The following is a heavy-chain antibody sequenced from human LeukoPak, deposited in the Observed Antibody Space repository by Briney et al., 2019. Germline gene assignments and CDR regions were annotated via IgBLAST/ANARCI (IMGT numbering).Heavy chain of an antibody. CDR2: INPSTGGT. CDR3: ARGQPYGDYNYFDP. D-gene: IGHD4-17*01. J-gene: IGHJ5*02. V-gene: IGHV1-2*06. CDR1: GYTFIGYY. Sequence: EASVKVSCKVSGYTFIGYYMHWVRQAPGQGLEWMGRINPSTGGTNSAQKFQGRVTMTRDTSISTAYMELSRLTSDDTAIYYCARGQPYGDYNYFDPWGQGTLVTVSS.